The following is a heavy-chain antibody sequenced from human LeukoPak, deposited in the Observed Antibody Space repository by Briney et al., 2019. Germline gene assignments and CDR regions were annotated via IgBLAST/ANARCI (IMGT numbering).Heavy chain of an antibody. CDR3: AKDRTGRYCSSTSCANWFDP. D-gene: IGHD2-2*01. J-gene: IGHJ5*02. CDR1: GFTFSSYG. Sequence: GSLRLSCAASGFTFSSYGMHWVRQAPGKGLEWVAFIRYDGSNKYYADSVKGRFTISRDNSKNTLYLQMNSLRAEDTAVYYCAKDRTGRYCSSTSCANWFDPWGQGTLVTVSS. V-gene: IGHV3-30*02. CDR2: IRYDGSNK.